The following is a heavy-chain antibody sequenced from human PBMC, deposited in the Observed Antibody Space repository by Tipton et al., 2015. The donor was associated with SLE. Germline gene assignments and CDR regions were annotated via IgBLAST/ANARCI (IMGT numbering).Heavy chain of an antibody. CDR1: GGTFSSYA. CDR2: IIPIFGTA. J-gene: IGHJ4*02. CDR3: ARDLDTAMVFDY. Sequence: SCAASGGTFSSYAISWVRQAPGQGLEWMGGIIPIFGTANYAQKFQGRVTITADESTSTAYMELSSLRSEDTAVYYCARDLDTAMVFDYWGQGTLVTVSS. V-gene: IGHV1-69*01. D-gene: IGHD5-18*01.